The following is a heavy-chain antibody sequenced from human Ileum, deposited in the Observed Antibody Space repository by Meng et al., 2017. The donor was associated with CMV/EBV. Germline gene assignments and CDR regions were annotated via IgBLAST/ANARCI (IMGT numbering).Heavy chain of an antibody. CDR2: IYYSGSP. CDR3: VRQVVAASFDY. Sequence: QVALQESGPGLVKPSPTLSLTCTVSGGSITSGNYYWSWIRQPPGRGLEWIGYIYYSGSPYYKPSLKSRVTISLDTSKNQFSLNLRSVTATDSAVYYCVRQVVAASFDYWGQGALVTVAS. CDR1: GGSITSGNYY. V-gene: IGHV4-30-4*08. D-gene: IGHD2-15*01. J-gene: IGHJ4*02.